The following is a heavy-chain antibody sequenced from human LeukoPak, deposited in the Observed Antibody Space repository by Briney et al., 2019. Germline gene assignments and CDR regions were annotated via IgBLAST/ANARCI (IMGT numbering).Heavy chain of an antibody. CDR1: GYTFTSYG. CDR3: ARDSYYYDSSGRGSAGWFDP. CDR2: ISAYNGYT. D-gene: IGHD3-22*01. V-gene: IGHV1-18*01. Sequence: ASVKVSYKASGYTFTSYGISGVRQAPGQGLEWMGWISAYNGYTNYAQKLQGRVTMTTDTSTSTAYMELRSLRSDDTAVYYCARDSYYYDSSGRGSAGWFDPWGQGTLVTVSS. J-gene: IGHJ5*02.